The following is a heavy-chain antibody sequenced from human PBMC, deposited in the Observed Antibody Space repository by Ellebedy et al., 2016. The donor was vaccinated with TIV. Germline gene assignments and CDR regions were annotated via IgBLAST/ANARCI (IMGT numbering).Heavy chain of an antibody. CDR1: GVSIDAYY. V-gene: IGHV4-59*01. D-gene: IGHD3-16*01. Sequence: SETLSLXCSVSGVSIDAYYWNWIRQTPGRGLEWIGYMSTNGGSKSNPSLKNRVAISIDTSTSQISLKVTSGTAADTATYFCASLGADRGAGFDNWGPGVLVSVS. J-gene: IGHJ4*02. CDR2: MSTNGGS. CDR3: ASLGADRGAGFDN.